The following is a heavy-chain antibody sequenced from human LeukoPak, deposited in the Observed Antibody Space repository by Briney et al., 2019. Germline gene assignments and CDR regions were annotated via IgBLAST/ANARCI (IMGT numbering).Heavy chain of an antibody. V-gene: IGHV2-5*01. Sequence: SDPALVKPTQTLTLTCTFSGFSLSTSGVGVGWIRQPPGKALEWLALIYWNDDKRYSPSLKSRLTITKDTSKNQVVLTMTNMDPVDTATYYCARIPYYYDSSRYDYWGQGTLVTVSS. CDR3: ARIPYYYDSSRYDY. J-gene: IGHJ4*02. CDR2: IYWNDDK. D-gene: IGHD3-22*01. CDR1: GFSLSTSGVG.